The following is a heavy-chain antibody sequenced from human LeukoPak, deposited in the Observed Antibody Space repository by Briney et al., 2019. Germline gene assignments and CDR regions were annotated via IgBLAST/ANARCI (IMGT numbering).Heavy chain of an antibody. V-gene: IGHV4-31*03. D-gene: IGHD2/OR15-2a*01. Sequence: SETLSLTCIVSGGSISGGGSYWSWLRLHPGKGLVWLAYIYDNGSTYYNPSLKSRLIVSIDTSKNQFSLQLSSVTAADTALYFCARGPTLQDAFDIWGQGTLVTVSS. J-gene: IGHJ3*02. CDR1: GGSISGGGSY. CDR2: IYDNGST. CDR3: ARGPTLQDAFDI.